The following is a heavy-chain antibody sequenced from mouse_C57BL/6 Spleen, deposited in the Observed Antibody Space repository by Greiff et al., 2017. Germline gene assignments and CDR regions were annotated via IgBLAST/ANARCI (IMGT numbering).Heavy chain of an antibody. D-gene: IGHD1-1*01. CDR3: ARGVATDYYAMDY. CDR2: IYPGSGST. CDR1: GYTFTSYW. Sequence: QVQLKQPGAELVKPGASVKMSCKASGYTFTSYWITWVKQRPGQGLEWIGDIYPGSGSTNYNEKFKSKATLTVDTSSSTAYMQLSSLTSEDSAVYYCARGVATDYYAMDYWGQGTSVTVSS. J-gene: IGHJ4*01. V-gene: IGHV1-55*01.